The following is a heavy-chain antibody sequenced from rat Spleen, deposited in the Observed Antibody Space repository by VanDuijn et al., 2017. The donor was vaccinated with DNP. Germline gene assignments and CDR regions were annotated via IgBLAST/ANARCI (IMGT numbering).Heavy chain of an antibody. V-gene: IGHV5-31*01. CDR2: ITSSGGST. CDR3: ARWPGYNPPYAMDA. Sequence: EVKLVESGGGLVQPGRSLKLSCAASGFNFNDYWMGWVRQAPKKGLEWVASITSSGGSTYYPDSVKGRFTISRDNAKSSLYLQMNSLESEDTATYYCARWPGYNPPYAMDAWGQGTSVTVSS. CDR1: GFNFNDYW. J-gene: IGHJ4*01. D-gene: IGHD1-4*01.